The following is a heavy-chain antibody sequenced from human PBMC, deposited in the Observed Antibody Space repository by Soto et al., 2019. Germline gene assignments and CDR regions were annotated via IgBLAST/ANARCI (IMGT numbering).Heavy chain of an antibody. J-gene: IGHJ6*03. CDR1: GYTFTSYD. D-gene: IGHD1-1*01. Sequence: WASVKVSCKASGYTFTSYDINWVRQATGQGLEWMGWMNPNSGNTGYAQKFQGRVTMTRNTSMSTAYMELSSLRSEDTAVYYCARIQLERLASSYNYIHFWGKGTTVTVS. CDR2: MNPNSGNT. CDR3: ARIQLERLASSYNYIHF. V-gene: IGHV1-8*01.